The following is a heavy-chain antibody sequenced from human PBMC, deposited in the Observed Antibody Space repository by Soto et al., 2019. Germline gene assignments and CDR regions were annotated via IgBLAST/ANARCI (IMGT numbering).Heavy chain of an antibody. J-gene: IGHJ4*02. D-gene: IGHD3-10*01. V-gene: IGHV4-4*02. CDR2: IYHSGGT. CDR3: ARHNFYGLEGEHY. CDR1: GGSIISSNW. Sequence: QVQLQESGPGLVKPSGILSLTCAVSGGSIISSNWWSWVRQPPGKGLEWIGEIYHSGGTNYNPSLKTRVTISVDKFKNQYSLTLNSVTAADTAVYYCARHNFYGLEGEHYWGQGTLVTVSS.